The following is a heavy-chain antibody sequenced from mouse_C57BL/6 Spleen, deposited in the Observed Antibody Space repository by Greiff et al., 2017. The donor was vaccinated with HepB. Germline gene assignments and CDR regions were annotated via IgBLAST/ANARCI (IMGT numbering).Heavy chain of an antibody. D-gene: IGHD2-5*01. CDR1: GYTFTSYG. Sequence: QVQLKQSGAELARPGASVKLSCKASGYTFTSYGISWVKQRTGQGLEWIGEIYPRSGNTYYNEKFKGKATLTADKSSSTAYMELRSLTSEDSAVYFWARGAPTYYSNPFDYWGQGTTLTVSS. CDR2: IYPRSGNT. CDR3: ARGAPTYYSNPFDY. J-gene: IGHJ2*01. V-gene: IGHV1-81*01.